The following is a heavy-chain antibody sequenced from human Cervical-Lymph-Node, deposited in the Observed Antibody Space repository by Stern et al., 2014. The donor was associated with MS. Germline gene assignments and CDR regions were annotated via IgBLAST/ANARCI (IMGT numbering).Heavy chain of an antibody. V-gene: IGHV3-23*04. CDR1: GFTFSSYA. D-gene: IGHD6-19*01. CDR2: ISGSDGST. Sequence: MQLVQYGGTLVQPGGSLRLSCAASGFTFSSYAMSWVRQAPGKGLEWVSVISGSDGSTFYADSVKGRFTISRDNSKNTLFLQMNSLRAEDTAVYYCAKVYGSGPFDYWGQGTLVTVSS. CDR3: AKVYGSGPFDY. J-gene: IGHJ4*02.